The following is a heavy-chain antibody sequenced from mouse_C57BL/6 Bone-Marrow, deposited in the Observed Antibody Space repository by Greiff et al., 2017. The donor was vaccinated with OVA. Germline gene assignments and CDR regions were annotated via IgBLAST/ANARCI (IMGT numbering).Heavy chain of an antibody. Sequence: VQLQQSGAELVRPGASVKLSCKASGYTFTDYYINWVKQRPGQGLEWIARIYPGSGNTYYNEKFKGKATLTAEKSSSTAYMQLGSLTSEDSAVYFCARDAPYAMDYWGQGTSVTVSS. CDR1: GYTFTDYY. CDR2: IYPGSGNT. J-gene: IGHJ4*01. CDR3: ARDAPYAMDY. V-gene: IGHV1-76*01.